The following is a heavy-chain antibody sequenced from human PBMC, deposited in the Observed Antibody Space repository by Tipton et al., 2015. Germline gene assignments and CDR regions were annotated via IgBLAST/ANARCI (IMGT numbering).Heavy chain of an antibody. D-gene: IGHD3-3*01. V-gene: IGHV4-59*02. CDR3: ARSGGSGSIPIYYYYGMDV. CDR2: IYYTGAT. Sequence: TLSLTCTVSGGSVSAYYWSWIRQPPGKGLEWIGYIYYTGATNFNPSLKSRVTISVDTSRNQFSLKMKSVAAADTAVYYCARSGGSGSIPIYYYYGMDVWGQGTTVTVSS. J-gene: IGHJ6*02. CDR1: GGSVSAYY.